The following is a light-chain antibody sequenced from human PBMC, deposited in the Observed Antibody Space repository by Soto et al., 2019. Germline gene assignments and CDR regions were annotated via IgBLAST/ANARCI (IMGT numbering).Light chain of an antibody. J-gene: IGLJ2*01. CDR3: QVWDRSSYHVV. CDR1: NIGSKS. CDR2: YDS. V-gene: IGLV3-21*04. Sequence: SYELTQPPSVSVAPGKTSRITCGGNNIGSKSAHWYQQKPGPAPVLVIYYDSDRPSGIPERFSGSNSGNTATLTISRVEVGDEAGYYCQVWDRSSYHVVFGGGTKRTGL.